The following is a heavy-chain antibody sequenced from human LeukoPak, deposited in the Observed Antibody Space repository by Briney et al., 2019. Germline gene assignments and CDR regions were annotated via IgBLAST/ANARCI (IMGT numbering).Heavy chain of an antibody. CDR1: GYTFTDYF. V-gene: IGHV1-2*06. J-gene: IGHJ4*02. Sequence: ASVRVSCKTSGYTFTDYFVHWVRQAPGQGLEWMGRINPNSGGTNYAQKFQGRVTMTRDTSISTVYMELSRLRSDDTAVYYCARVGYYESSGYYEYWGQGTLVTVSS. CDR2: INPNSGGT. D-gene: IGHD3-22*01. CDR3: ARVGYYESSGYYEY.